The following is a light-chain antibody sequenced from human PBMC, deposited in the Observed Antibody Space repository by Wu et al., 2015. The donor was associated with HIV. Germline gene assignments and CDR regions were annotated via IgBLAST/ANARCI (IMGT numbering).Light chain of an antibody. Sequence: EIVLTQSPGTLSLSTGERATLSCRASQSVSSSYLAWYQQKPGQAPRLLIYGISSRATGIPDRFSGSGSGTDFTLTISRLGPEDFAVYYCQQYGSSPTFGQGTRLXIK. V-gene: IGKV3-20*01. CDR3: QQYGSSPT. CDR1: QSVSSSY. J-gene: IGKJ5*01. CDR2: GIS.